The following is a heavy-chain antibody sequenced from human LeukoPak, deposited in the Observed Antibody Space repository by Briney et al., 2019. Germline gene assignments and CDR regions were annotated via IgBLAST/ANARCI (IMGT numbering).Heavy chain of an antibody. CDR1: CGSISSTNR. D-gene: IGHD1-26*01. V-gene: IGHV4-4*02. J-gene: IGHJ4*02. CDR3: SRESGAFCPFGY. Sequence: SYTPSLTSGDSCGSISSTNRWSWFGQPPPQGLALIREISLIAEANYNPSFIARVPMSLDKSRSRLSLNLSSVTAADTAIYYCSRESGAFCPFGYWGQGTLVIVSS. CDR2: ISLIAEA.